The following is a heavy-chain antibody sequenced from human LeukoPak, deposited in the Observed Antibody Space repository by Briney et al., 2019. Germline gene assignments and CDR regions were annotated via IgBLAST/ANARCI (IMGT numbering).Heavy chain of an antibody. CDR2: ISFEGISR. CDR3: ARDPRQHPPHWGKFDY. D-gene: IGHD3-16*01. V-gene: IGHV3-30-3*01. Sequence: PGRSLRLSCAASGFTVSNFAMHWVSQTPGKGLEWVALISFEGISRYYADSVKGRFTISRDNCKNSLKLQMNSLRADDTGVYYCARDPRQHPPHWGKFDYWGQGTPVSVSS. J-gene: IGHJ4*02. CDR1: GFTVSNFA.